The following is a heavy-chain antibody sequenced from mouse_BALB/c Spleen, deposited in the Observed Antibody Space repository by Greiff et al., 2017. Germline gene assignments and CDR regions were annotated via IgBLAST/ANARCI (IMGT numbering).Heavy chain of an antibody. V-gene: IGHV1S81*02. Sequence: QVQLQQPGAELVKPGASVKLSCKASGYTFTSYYMYWVKQRPGQGLEWIGGINPSNGGTNFNEKFKSKATLTVDKSSSTAYMQLSSLTSEDSAVYYCTRLGNYYAMDYWGQGTSVTVSS. D-gene: IGHD2-1*01. CDR1: GYTFTSYY. J-gene: IGHJ4*01. CDR3: TRLGNYYAMDY. CDR2: INPSNGGT.